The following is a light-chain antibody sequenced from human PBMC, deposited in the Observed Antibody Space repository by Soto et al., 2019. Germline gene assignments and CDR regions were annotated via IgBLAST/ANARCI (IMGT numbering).Light chain of an antibody. V-gene: IGLV2-14*01. CDR2: KVS. J-gene: IGLJ3*02. CDR3: SSYTSTSTPWV. CDR1: SSDVGAYKF. Sequence: QSALTQPASVSGSPGQSITIFCSGTSSDVGAYKFVSWYRHHPGKAPQVMIYKVSNRPSGVSNRFSGSKSGNTASLTISGLQPEDEGDYYCSSYTSTSTPWVFGGGTQLTVL.